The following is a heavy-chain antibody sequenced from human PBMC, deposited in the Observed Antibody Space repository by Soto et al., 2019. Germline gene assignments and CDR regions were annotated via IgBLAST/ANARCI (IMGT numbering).Heavy chain of an antibody. J-gene: IGHJ4*02. CDR2: IKEDGSDE. Sequence: VQLVESGGGLVQPGGSLRLSCAASGFTFSRNYMSWVRQAPGKGLEWVAIIKEDGSDEYYVDSVKGRFTISRDNAKNTVFLQMNSRRVEDTAIYYCSRGGGSPDYWGQGTLVTVSS. CDR1: GFTFSRNY. V-gene: IGHV3-7*02. CDR3: SRGGGSPDY. D-gene: IGHD1-26*01.